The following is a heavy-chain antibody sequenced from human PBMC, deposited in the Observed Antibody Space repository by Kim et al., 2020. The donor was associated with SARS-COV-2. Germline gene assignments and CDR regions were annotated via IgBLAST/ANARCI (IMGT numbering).Heavy chain of an antibody. D-gene: IGHD1-7*01. Sequence: SETLSLTCTVSGGSISSYYWSWIRQPAGKGLEWIGRIYTSGSTNYNPSLKSRVTMSVDTSKNQFSLKLSSVTAADTAVYYCARDENSPYPNWFDPWGQGTLVTVSS. CDR1: GGSISSYY. CDR3: ARDENSPYPNWFDP. V-gene: IGHV4-4*07. J-gene: IGHJ5*02. CDR2: IYTSGST.